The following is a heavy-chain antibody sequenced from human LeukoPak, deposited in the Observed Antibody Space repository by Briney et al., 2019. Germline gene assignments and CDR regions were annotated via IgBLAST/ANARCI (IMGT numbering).Heavy chain of an antibody. CDR3: ARQTYSSGLGY. V-gene: IGHV4-59*01. Sequence: SETLSLTCTVSGGSISSYYWSWIRQPPGKGLEWIGYIYYSGSTNYNPSLKSRVTISVDTSKNQFSLKLSSVTAADTAVCYCARQTYSSGLGYWGQGTLVTVSS. CDR1: GGSISSYY. J-gene: IGHJ4*02. CDR2: IYYSGST. D-gene: IGHD6-19*01.